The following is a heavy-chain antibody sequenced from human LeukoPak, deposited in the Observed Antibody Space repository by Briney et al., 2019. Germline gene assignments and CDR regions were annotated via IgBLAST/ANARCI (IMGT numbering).Heavy chain of an antibody. CDR3: ARQLVGWSWQLGEGYYMDV. D-gene: IGHD6-6*01. J-gene: IGHJ6*03. V-gene: IGHV4-38-2*01. CDR2: IYHSGST. CDR1: GYSISSGYY. Sequence: PSETLSLTCAVSGYSISSGYYWGWIRRPPGEGLEWIGSIYHSGSTYYNPSLKSRVTISVDTSKNQFSLKLSSVTAADTAVYYCARQLVGWSWQLGEGYYMDVWGKGTTVTVSS.